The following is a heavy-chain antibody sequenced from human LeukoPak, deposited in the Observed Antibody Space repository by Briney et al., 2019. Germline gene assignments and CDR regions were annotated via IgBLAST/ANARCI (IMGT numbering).Heavy chain of an antibody. Sequence: PGGSLRLSCAASGFTFSSYAMSWVRQAPGKGLEWVSTISGSAGSTYYAASVKGRFTISRDNSKNTLYLQMNSLRAEDTAIYYCAKAVSAGTYSWGQGTLVAVSS. CDR3: AKAVSAGTYS. D-gene: IGHD6-19*01. V-gene: IGHV3-23*01. CDR1: GFTFSSYA. J-gene: IGHJ4*02. CDR2: ISGSAGST.